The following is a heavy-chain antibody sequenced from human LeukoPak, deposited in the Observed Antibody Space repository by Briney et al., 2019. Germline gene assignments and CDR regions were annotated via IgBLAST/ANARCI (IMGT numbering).Heavy chain of an antibody. V-gene: IGHV2-5*01. J-gene: IGHJ4*02. CDR1: GFSLSTSGVG. CDR3: AHYGDYRFLYYFDY. D-gene: IGHD4-17*01. CDR2: IYWNNDN. Sequence: SGPTLVKPTQTLTLTCTFSGFSLSTSGVGVGWIRQPPGRALEWLALIYWNNDNRYSPSLKSRLTIAKDTSKNQVVLTMTNMDPVDTGTYFCAHYGDYRFLYYFDYWGQGTLVTVSS.